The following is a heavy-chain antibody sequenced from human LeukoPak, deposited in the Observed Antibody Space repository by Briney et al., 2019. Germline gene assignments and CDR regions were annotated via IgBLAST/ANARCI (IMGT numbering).Heavy chain of an antibody. Sequence: PGGSLRLSCAASGFTFDAYAMHWVRQAPGKGLEWVSGITWNSGRIGYADSVKGRFIISRDNAKNPLYLQMSSLRAEGTALYYCAKDFSGSSWKYFDYWGQGTLVTVSS. J-gene: IGHJ4*02. V-gene: IGHV3-9*01. D-gene: IGHD6-13*01. CDR3: AKDFSGSSWKYFDY. CDR1: GFTFDAYA. CDR2: ITWNSGRI.